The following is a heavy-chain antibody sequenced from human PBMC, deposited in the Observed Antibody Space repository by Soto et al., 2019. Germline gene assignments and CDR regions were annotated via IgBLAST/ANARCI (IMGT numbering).Heavy chain of an antibody. J-gene: IGHJ6*01. V-gene: IGHV4-59*01. Sequence: KGLEWIVDSYYSGSTNYNPSLNSRVTISVDTSKNQFSLKLSSVTAADTAVYYCARCLYDSRGYRYYDYGMGVSGQ. D-gene: IGHD3-22*01. CDR2: SYYSGST. CDR3: ARCLYDSRGYRYYDYGMGV.